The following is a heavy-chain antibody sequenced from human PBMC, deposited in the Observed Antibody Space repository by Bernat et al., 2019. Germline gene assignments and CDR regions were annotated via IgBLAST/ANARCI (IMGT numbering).Heavy chain of an antibody. CDR2: ISHDGST. CDR3: AKDGAARPWPRFDY. V-gene: IGHV3-23*01. D-gene: IGHD6-6*01. Sequence: EVQLLESGGGLVQPGGSLRLSCAASGFIFSSNAMSWVRQAPEKGLEGVSTISHDGSTYYADSVKGRFTISKDNSKNTLYLQMDSLRAEDTAVYYCAKDGAARPWPRFDYWGEGTLITVSS. J-gene: IGHJ4*02. CDR1: GFIFSSNA.